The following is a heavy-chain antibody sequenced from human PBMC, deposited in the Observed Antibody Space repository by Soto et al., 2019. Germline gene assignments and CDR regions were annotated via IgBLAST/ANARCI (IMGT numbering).Heavy chain of an antibody. D-gene: IGHD5-18*01. CDR2: INPNSGGT. CDR1: GYTFTGYY. V-gene: IGHV1-2*04. Sequence: ASVKVSCKASGYTFTGYYMHWVRQAPGQGLEWMRWINPNSGGTNYAQKFQGWVTMTRDTSISTAYMELSRLRSDDTAVYYCARDPTDTAMVTSYYYYGMDVWGQGTTVTVSS. J-gene: IGHJ6*02. CDR3: ARDPTDTAMVTSYYYYGMDV.